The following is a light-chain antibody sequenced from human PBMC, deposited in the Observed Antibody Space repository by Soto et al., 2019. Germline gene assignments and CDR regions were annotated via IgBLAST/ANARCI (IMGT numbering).Light chain of an antibody. V-gene: IGLV2-14*01. CDR3: SSYTSSSTLV. CDR2: DVS. CDR1: SSDVGDYNY. J-gene: IGLJ1*01. Sequence: QSVLTQPASVSGSPGQSITISCTGTSSDVGDYNYVSWYQQHPGKAPKVMIYDVSNRPSGVSNRFSGSKSGNTASLTISGLQAEDDADYYCSSYTSSSTLVFGTGTKVTV.